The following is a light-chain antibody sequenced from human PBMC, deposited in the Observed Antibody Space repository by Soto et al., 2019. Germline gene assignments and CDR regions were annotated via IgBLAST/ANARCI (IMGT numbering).Light chain of an antibody. Sequence: DILLTQAADSLAVSLGEMATLDGKSSQRVLYSSNNKNYLAWYQQKPGQPPKLLIYWASTRESGVPDRFSGSGSGTDFTLTISSLQAEDVAVYYCQQYYSTPLTFGQGTKVDIK. CDR3: QQYYSTPLT. V-gene: IGKV4-1*01. CDR2: WAS. CDR1: QRVLYSSNNKNY. J-gene: IGKJ1*01.